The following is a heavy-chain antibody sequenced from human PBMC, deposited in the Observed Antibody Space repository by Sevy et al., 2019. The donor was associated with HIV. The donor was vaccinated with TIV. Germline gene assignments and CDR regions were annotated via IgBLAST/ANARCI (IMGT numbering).Heavy chain of an antibody. Sequence: GGSLRLSCAPSGFALSGYWMHWVCQAPGKGLEWVSYMNSDGTVIKYADFVQGRFIMSRDNAKNTLFLQMNSLTVADTALYYCVRGTSGWYGVDFWGQGTLVTVSS. J-gene: IGHJ4*02. V-gene: IGHV3-74*01. CDR3: VRGTSGWYGVDF. CDR2: MNSDGTVI. D-gene: IGHD6-19*01. CDR1: GFALSGYW.